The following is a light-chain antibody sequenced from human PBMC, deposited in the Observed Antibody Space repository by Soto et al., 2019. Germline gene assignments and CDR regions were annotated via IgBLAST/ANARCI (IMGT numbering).Light chain of an antibody. V-gene: IGKV3-15*01. CDR1: QSISDN. CDR3: QQYKSWPPLT. CDR2: GAS. J-gene: IGKJ4*02. Sequence: DIVMTQSPAILSVSLGERATLSCLASQSISDNLAWYQQRSGQAPRLLIYGASTRATGVPARISGSGSGIEFTLTISSLQADDFAIYYCQQYKSWPPLTFGGGTKVE.